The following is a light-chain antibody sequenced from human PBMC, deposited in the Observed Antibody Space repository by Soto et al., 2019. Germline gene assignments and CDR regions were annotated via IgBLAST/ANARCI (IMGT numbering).Light chain of an antibody. CDR2: AAS. J-gene: IGKJ2*01. CDR3: QQSYSTPRWFT. Sequence: DIQMTQSPSSLSASVGDRVTITCRASQSISRYLTWYQQKPGIAPKLLIYAASSLQSGVPSRLSGSGYATGFTLAISSLQPEESATYYCQQSYSTPRWFTFGQGTSLEI. V-gene: IGKV1-39*01. CDR1: QSISRY.